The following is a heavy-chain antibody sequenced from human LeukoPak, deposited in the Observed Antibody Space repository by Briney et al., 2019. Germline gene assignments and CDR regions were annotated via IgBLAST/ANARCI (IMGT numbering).Heavy chain of an antibody. V-gene: IGHV3-30-3*01. Sequence: PGRSLRLSCAASGFTFSSYAMHWVRQAPGKGLEWVAVISYDGSNKYYADSVKGRFTISRDNSKNTLYLQMNSLRAEDTAVYYCARDRSAGPPVPYFDYWGQGTLVTVSS. CDR2: ISYDGSNK. CDR1: GFTFSSYA. CDR3: ARDRSAGPPVPYFDY. D-gene: IGHD2-15*01. J-gene: IGHJ4*02.